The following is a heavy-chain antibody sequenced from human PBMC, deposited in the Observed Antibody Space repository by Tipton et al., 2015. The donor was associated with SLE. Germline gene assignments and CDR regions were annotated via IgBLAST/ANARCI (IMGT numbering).Heavy chain of an antibody. CDR3: ARSPTIFGVVSNDY. D-gene: IGHD3-3*01. J-gene: IGHJ4*02. V-gene: IGHV3-13*04. Sequence: SLRLSCAASGFTFSSYDMHWVRQATGKGLEWVSAIGTAGDTYYPGSVKGRFTISRENAKNSLYLQMNSLRAGDTAVYYCARSPTIFGVVSNDYWGQGTLVTVSS. CDR1: GFTFSSYD. CDR2: IGTAGDT.